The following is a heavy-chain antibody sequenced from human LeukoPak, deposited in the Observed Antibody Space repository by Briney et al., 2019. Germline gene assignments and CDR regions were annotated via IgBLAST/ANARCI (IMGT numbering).Heavy chain of an antibody. CDR1: GGSISSSSYY. CDR3: ARVSWSPGTSYYYMDV. D-gene: IGHD1-1*01. J-gene: IGHJ6*03. CDR2: IYYSGST. V-gene: IGHV4-39*07. Sequence: SETLSLTCTVSGGSISSSSYYWGWIRQPPGKGLEWIGSIYYSGSTYYNPSLKSRVTISIDTSKNQFSLKLSSVTAADTAVYFCARVSWSPGTSYYYMDVWGKGTTVTVSS.